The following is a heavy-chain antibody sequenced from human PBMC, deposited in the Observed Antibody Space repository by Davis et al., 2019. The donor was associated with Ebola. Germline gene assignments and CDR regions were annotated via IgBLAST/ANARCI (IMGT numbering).Heavy chain of an antibody. J-gene: IGHJ4*02. CDR2: INPNSGGT. V-gene: IGHV1-2*06. CDR1: GYTFTAYY. D-gene: IGHD3-10*01. Sequence: ASVKVSCKASGYTFTAYYLQWVRQAPGQGLEWVGRINPNSGGTNFAQGFQGRVTMTWDTSTSTAYMELSSLRSEDTAVYYCARDSGAQYGSGDYWGQGTLVTVSS. CDR3: ARDSGAQYGSGDY.